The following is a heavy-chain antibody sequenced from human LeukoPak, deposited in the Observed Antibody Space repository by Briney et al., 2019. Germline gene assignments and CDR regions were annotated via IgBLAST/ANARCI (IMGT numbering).Heavy chain of an antibody. J-gene: IGHJ6*02. D-gene: IGHD2-2*01. V-gene: IGHV3-21*01. Sequence: KPGGSLRLSCAASGFTFSSYSMNWVRQAPGKGLEWVSSISSSSSYIYYADSVKGRFTISRDNAKNSLYLQMNSLRAEDTAVYYCARDLEDIVVVPAGPEMHGMDVWGQGTTVTVSS. CDR1: GFTFSSYS. CDR3: ARDLEDIVVVPAGPEMHGMDV. CDR2: ISSSSSYI.